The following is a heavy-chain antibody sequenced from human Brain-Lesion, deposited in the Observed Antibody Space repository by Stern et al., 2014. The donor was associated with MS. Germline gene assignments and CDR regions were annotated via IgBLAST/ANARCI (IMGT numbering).Heavy chain of an antibody. Sequence: VQLVQSGPGLVKPSQTLSLSCTVSGGSISSGGYYWSWIRQPAGQGLEWIGLIFNSGRTSYNPSLKSRVTISIETPQHQLSLRLNSMTAADTAVYYCARGRVVPGFQYYATDVWGQGTTVIVSS. D-gene: IGHD2-2*01. CDR3: ARGRVVPGFQYYATDV. CDR2: IFNSGRT. V-gene: IGHV4-61*02. CDR1: GGSISSGGYY. J-gene: IGHJ6*02.